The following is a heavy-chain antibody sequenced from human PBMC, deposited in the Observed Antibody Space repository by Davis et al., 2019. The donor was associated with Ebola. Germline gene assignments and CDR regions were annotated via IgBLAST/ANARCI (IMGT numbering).Heavy chain of an antibody. J-gene: IGHJ4*02. Sequence: AASVKVSCKASGGTFSSYAISWVRQAPGQGLEWMGWMDPLSGDTGYAQKFQGRDTMTTDTSTSTAYMELRSLRSDDTAVYYCARGIVGAINYWGQGTLVTVSS. D-gene: IGHD1-26*01. CDR1: GGTFSSYA. CDR2: MDPLSGDT. CDR3: ARGIVGAINY. V-gene: IGHV1-18*01.